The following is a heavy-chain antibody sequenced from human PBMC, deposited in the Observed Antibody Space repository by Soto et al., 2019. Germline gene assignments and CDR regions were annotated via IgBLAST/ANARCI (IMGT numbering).Heavy chain of an antibody. Sequence: QAHLQQWGAGLLKPSETLSLTCAVSGGSFSGYYWSWIRQPPGKGLEWIGEINHSGITNLNPSLKSRVSLSVDTYKKQFSLKLSSVTAEDTAVYFCAAHLKATVTAYWYFDLWGRGTLVTVSS. J-gene: IGHJ2*01. V-gene: IGHV4-34*01. CDR1: GGSFSGYY. CDR3: AAHLKATVTAYWYFDL. D-gene: IGHD4-17*01. CDR2: INHSGIT.